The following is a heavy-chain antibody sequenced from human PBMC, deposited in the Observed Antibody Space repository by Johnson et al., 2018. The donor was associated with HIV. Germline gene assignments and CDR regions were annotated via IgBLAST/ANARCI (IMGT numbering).Heavy chain of an antibody. CDR3: ATDRVDTAMVVNAFDI. D-gene: IGHD5-18*01. CDR1: GFTFSSYG. Sequence: QMHLVESGGGVVQPGGSLRLSCAASGFTFSSYGMHWVRQAPGKGLEWVGFIRYDGSNKDYGDSVKGGRTISRDNSKNTLYLNMNSLIAEDTAMYYCATDRVDTAMVVNAFDIWGQGTMVTVSS. J-gene: IGHJ3*02. V-gene: IGHV3-30*02. CDR2: IRYDGSNK.